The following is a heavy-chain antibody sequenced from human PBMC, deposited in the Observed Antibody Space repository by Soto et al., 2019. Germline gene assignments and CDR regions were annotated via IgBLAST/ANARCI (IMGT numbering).Heavy chain of an antibody. V-gene: IGHV3-23*01. Sequence: GGSLRLSCAASGFIFRAYGMSWLRQAPGRGLEWVSGISHSGGSTDYADSVKGRFIISRDNSKNTLDLQLHSLRAEDTAVYYCAKRNWEGCSGLNCYVYDHWGQGTLVTVSS. CDR2: ISHSGGST. J-gene: IGHJ5*02. CDR1: GFIFRAYG. D-gene: IGHD2-15*01. CDR3: AKRNWEGCSGLNCYVYDH.